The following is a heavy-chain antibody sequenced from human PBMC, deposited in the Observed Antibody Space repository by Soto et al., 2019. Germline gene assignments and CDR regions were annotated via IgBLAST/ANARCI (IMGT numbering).Heavy chain of an antibody. CDR1: GFIFSRYS. D-gene: IGHD3-3*01. Sequence: GGSLRLSCAVSGFIFSRYSMNWVRQAPGKGLEWVSSIGTSGSYIYDTDSVKGRFTISRDNTKDSLYLQMNSLRAEDTAIYYCARGSDFIGRDYWGQGTPVTVSS. V-gene: IGHV3-21*01. CDR2: IGTSGSYI. J-gene: IGHJ4*02. CDR3: ARGSDFIGRDY.